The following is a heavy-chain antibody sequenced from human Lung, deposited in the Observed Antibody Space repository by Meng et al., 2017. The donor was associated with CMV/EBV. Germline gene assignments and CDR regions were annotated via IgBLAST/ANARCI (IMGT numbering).Heavy chain of an antibody. J-gene: IGHJ6*03. CDR3: ARGARLGYCSGANCYFNDF. CDR2: IIPILGIP. CDR1: GGSLSNYR. Sequence: SVKVSXKASGGSLSNYRLNWVRQVPGQGFQWMGGIIPILGIPDYPENFQGRVTITADTSTDTAYMHLSSLRLEDTAVYYCARGARLGYCSGANCYFNDFWGKGNXVNGAS. D-gene: IGHD2-15*01. V-gene: IGHV1-69*10.